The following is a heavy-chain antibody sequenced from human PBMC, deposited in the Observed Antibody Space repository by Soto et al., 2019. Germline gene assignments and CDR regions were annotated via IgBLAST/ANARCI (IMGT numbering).Heavy chain of an antibody. CDR1: EFTFSNYA. CDR3: EKNPGYYYDSTGYHFDY. Sequence: EVQLLESGGGLVQPGGSLRLSCAASEFTFSNYAMSWVRQAPGKGLEWVSAIRYGGGTTYYADSVKGRFTISTDNSKNTISLQMNRRRAEYTDVYYCEKNPGYYYDSTGYHFDYWGQGTLVTVSS. D-gene: IGHD3-22*01. J-gene: IGHJ4*02. V-gene: IGHV3-23*01. CDR2: IRYGGGTT.